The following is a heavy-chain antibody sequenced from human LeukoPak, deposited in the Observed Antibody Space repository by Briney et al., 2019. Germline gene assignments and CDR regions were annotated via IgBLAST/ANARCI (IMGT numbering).Heavy chain of an antibody. CDR2: INSADNVE. V-gene: IGHV3-48*03. CDR3: ARDTVNGPFVISLDL. J-gene: IGHJ5*02. CDR1: GFSLRSSE. Sequence: PAGSLRLSCAASGFSLRSSEMNWVRQAPGKGPEWVAHINSADNVEYYTNSVRGRFTMSRDNAKDLLYLQMNSLRDEDTAVYYCARDTVNGPFVISLDLWGQGVLVTVSS. D-gene: IGHD2-8*01.